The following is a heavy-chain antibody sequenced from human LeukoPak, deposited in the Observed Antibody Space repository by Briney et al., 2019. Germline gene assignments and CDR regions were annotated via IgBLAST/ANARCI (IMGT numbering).Heavy chain of an antibody. CDR1: GFTFSSYW. CDR2: INSDGSST. D-gene: IGHD2-2*01. V-gene: IGHV3-74*01. CDR3: ARGYCSSTSCSFDY. Sequence: PGGSLRLPCAASGFTFSSYWMHWVRHAPGKGLVWVSRINSDGSSTSYADSVKGRFTISRDNAKNTLYLQMNSLRAEDTAVYYCARGYCSSTSCSFDYWGQGTLVTVSS. J-gene: IGHJ4*02.